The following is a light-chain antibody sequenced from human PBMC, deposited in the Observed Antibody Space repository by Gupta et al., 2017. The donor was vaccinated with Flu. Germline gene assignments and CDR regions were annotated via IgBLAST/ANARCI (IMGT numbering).Light chain of an antibody. J-gene: IGKJ3*01. CDR3: QQYGSSPPIT. CDR1: QSVSSNY. V-gene: IGKV3-20*01. CDR2: GAS. Sequence: EIVLTQSPGTLSLSPGERATLSCRASQSVSSNYLAWYQQKPGQAPRLLIYGASSRATGIPDRFSGSGSGTDFTLTISRLEPEDFAVYYCQQYGSSPPITCGPGTKVDIK.